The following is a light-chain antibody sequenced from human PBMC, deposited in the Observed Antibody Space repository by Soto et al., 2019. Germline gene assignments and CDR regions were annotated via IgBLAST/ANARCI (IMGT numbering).Light chain of an antibody. Sequence: QSVLTQPPSASGTPGQRVTISCSGSSTNIGSNYVYWYQQVPGTAPKLLIDSNNQRHSGVPDRFSASKSGTSASLAISGLRSEDEAAYYCATGDDSLNNPVFGGGTKLTVL. CDR3: ATGDDSLNNPV. CDR2: SNN. J-gene: IGLJ3*02. V-gene: IGLV1-47*02. CDR1: STNIGSNY.